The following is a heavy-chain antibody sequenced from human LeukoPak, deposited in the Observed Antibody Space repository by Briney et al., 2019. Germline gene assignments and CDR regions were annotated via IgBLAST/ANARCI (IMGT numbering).Heavy chain of an antibody. CDR1: GFTVSNY. D-gene: IGHD3-22*01. J-gene: IGHJ4*02. Sequence: GGSLRLSCAASGFTVSNYMSWVRHPPVKGLDYFSVNYSGGGAYYPNSVKGRFTISRDNSKNTLYLQMNSLRVEDTAVYYCASTSRDGNGHYWEWGQGTLVTVSS. CDR3: ASTSRDGNGHYWE. CDR2: NYSGGGA. V-gene: IGHV3-66*01.